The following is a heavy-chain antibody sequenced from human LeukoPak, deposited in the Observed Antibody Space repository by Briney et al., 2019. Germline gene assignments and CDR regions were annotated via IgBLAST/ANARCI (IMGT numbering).Heavy chain of an antibody. CDR1: GYTFTSYA. V-gene: IGHV7-4-1*02. CDR3: TRDYGDYVLAY. J-gene: IGHJ4*02. CDR2: ISTNTGNP. Sequence: ASVKVSCMASGYTFTSYAMNWVRQAPGQGLEWLGWISTNTGNPTYAQGFTGRFVFSLDTSVSAAYLQINSLKAEDTAVYYCTRDYGDYVLAYWGQGTLVTVSS. D-gene: IGHD4-17*01.